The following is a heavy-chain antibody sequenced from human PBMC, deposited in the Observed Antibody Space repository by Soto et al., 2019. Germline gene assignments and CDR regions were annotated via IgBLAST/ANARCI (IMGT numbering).Heavy chain of an antibody. CDR2: FIPILDMA. J-gene: IGHJ4*02. V-gene: IGHV1-69*02. CDR1: GGTFNTYT. Sequence: QVQVVQSGAEVKKPESSVKVSCKPSGGTFNTYTVNWVRLAPGHGLEWMGRFIPILDMANYAQKFQDRVTIPADRSTFTAYMALNSLTSDDTAVYYCAITYCRDNSCPRDFDFWGPGTRVTVSS. CDR3: AITYCRDNSCPRDFDF. D-gene: IGHD2-21*01.